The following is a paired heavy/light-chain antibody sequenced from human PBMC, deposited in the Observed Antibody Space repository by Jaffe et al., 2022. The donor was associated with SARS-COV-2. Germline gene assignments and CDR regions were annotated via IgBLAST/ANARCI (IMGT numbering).Heavy chain of an antibody. Sequence: QVQLQESGPGLVKPSETLSLICTVSGYSISSGYYWGWIRQPPGKGLEWIASIYHSGGTYYNPSLKSRVTISVDTSMNQFSLRLSSVTAADTAVYYCARDCNPYSSGGDIWGQGTMVTVSA. V-gene: IGHV4-38-2*02. J-gene: IGHJ3*02. D-gene: IGHD6-19*01. CDR2: IYHSGGT. CDR3: ARDCNPYSSGGDI. CDR1: GYSISSGYY.
Light chain of an antibody. CDR1: SSDVGSYNL. V-gene: IGLV2-23*01. CDR3: CSYAGISTLV. J-gene: IGLJ3*02. Sequence: QSALTQPASVSGSPGQSITISCTGTSSDVGSYNLVSWYQQQPGKAPKLMIYEGSKRPSGVSNRFSGSKSGNTASLTISGLQAEDEADYYCCSYAGISTLVFGGGTKLTVL. CDR2: EGS.